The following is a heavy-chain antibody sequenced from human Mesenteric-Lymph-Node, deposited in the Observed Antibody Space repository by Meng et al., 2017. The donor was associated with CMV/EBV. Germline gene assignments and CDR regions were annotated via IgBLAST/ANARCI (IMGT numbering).Heavy chain of an antibody. D-gene: IGHD2-2*01. CDR3: ARTQDCSSTSCYTGFDP. J-gene: IGHJ5*02. Sequence: LRLSCTVSGGSITSGDYYWTWIRQPPGKGLEWIGFIKYSGRTYYNPSLKSRLTILLDTSNNQFSLRLSSVTAADTAVYYCARTQDCSSTSCYTGFDPWGQGNLVTVSS. V-gene: IGHV4-30-4*08. CDR2: IKYSGRT. CDR1: GGSITSGDYY.